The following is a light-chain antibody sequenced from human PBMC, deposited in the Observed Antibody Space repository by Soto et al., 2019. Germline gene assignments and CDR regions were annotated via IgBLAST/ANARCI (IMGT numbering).Light chain of an antibody. V-gene: IGKV3-15*01. CDR3: QQYGDWPLT. CDR2: ATS. CDR1: QSVGNN. Sequence: EIVVTQSPATLSVSPGERATLSCRASQSVGNNFAWYQQKPGQAPRLLIFATSTRATGVPARFSGSGSGTEFTLTISSLQSEDFAVYYCQQYGDWPLTCGGGDKVEIE. J-gene: IGKJ4*01.